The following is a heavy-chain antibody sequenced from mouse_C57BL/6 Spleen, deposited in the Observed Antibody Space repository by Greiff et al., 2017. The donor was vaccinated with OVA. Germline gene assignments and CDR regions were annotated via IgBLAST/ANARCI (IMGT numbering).Heavy chain of an antibody. Sequence: EVQLQQSGPELVKPGASVKIPCKASGYTFTDYNMDWVKQSHGKSLEWIGDINPNNGGTIYNQKFKGKATLTVDKSSSTAYMELRSLTSEDTAVYYCARKKVFRYYGYFDYWGQGTTLTVSS. V-gene: IGHV1-18*01. D-gene: IGHD1-1*01. J-gene: IGHJ2*01. CDR2: INPNNGGT. CDR1: GYTFTDYN. CDR3: ARKKVFRYYGYFDY.